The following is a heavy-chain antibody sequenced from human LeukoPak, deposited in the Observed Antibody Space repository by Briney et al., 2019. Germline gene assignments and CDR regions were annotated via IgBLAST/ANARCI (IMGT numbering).Heavy chain of an antibody. CDR2: IIPIFGTA. Sequence: GASVKASCKASGGTFSSYAISWVRQAPGQGLEWMGGIIPIFGTANYAQKFQGRVTITADKSTSTAYMELSSLRSEDTAVYYCARAYYYDSSGYYYSSHAFDIWGQGTMVTVSS. CDR1: GGTFSSYA. J-gene: IGHJ3*02. CDR3: ARAYYYDSSGYYYSSHAFDI. D-gene: IGHD3-22*01. V-gene: IGHV1-69*06.